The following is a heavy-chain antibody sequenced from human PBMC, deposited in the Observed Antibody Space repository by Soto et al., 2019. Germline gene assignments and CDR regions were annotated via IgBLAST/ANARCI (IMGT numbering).Heavy chain of an antibody. Sequence: EVQLVESGGGLVKPGGSLRLSCAASGFTFNNAWMTWVRQAPGKGLEWVGGIKSKTDGGTTAYAVPVKDRFTISRDDSKNSLYLQMNSLKTEDTAVYYCTRCTRDSSAWSDYWGQGTLVTVSS. J-gene: IGHJ4*02. CDR1: GFTFNNAW. CDR2: IKSKTDGGTT. D-gene: IGHD6-19*01. V-gene: IGHV3-15*01. CDR3: TRCTRDSSAWSDY.